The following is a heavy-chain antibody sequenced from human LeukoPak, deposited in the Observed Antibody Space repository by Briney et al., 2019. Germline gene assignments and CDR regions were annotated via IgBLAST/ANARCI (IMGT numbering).Heavy chain of an antibody. CDR3: ARVVGATDYYYYYMDV. D-gene: IGHD1-26*01. CDR2: ISAYNGNT. CDR1: GYTFTSYG. J-gene: IGHJ6*03. Sequence: ASVKVSCKASGYTFTSYGISWVRQAPGQGLEWMGWISAYNGNTNYAQKLQGRVTMTTDTSTSTAYMELRSLRSDDTAVYYCARVVGATDYYYYYMDVWGKGTTVTVSS. V-gene: IGHV1-18*01.